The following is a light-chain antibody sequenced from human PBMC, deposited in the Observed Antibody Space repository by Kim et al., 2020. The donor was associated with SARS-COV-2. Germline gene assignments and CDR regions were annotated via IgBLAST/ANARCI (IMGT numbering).Light chain of an antibody. Sequence: QSVLTQPPSASGTPGQRVTISCSGSSSNIGSNTVNWYQQLPGTAPKLLIYSNNQRPSGVPDRFSVSKSGTSASLAISGRQSEDEADYYCAAWDDSLNGWVFGGGTQLTVL. CDR2: SNN. V-gene: IGLV1-44*01. CDR3: AAWDDSLNGWV. J-gene: IGLJ3*02. CDR1: SSNIGSNT.